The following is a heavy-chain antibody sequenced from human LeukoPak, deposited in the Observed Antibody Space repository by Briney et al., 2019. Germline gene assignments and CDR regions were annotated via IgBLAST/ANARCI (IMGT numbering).Heavy chain of an antibody. CDR1: GGTFSSYA. CDR3: ALQSISQTIGNDY. V-gene: IGHV1-69*04. D-gene: IGHD4/OR15-4a*01. Sequence: SVKVSCKASGGTFSSYAISWVRQAPGQGLEWMGRIIPILGIANYAQKFQGRVTITADKSTSTAYMELSSLRSEDTAVYYCALQSISQTIGNDYWGQGTLVTVSS. CDR2: IIPILGIA. J-gene: IGHJ4*02.